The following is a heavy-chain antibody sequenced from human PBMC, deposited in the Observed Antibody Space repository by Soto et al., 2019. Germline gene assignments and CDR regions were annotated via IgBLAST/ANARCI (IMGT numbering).Heavy chain of an antibody. CDR1: GFTFSSYG. CDR2: ISYDGSNK. Sequence: QVQLVVSGGGVVQPGRSLRLSCAASGFTFSSYGMHWVRQAPGKGLEWVAVISYDGSNKYYADSVKGRFTISRDNSKNTLYLQMNSLRAEDTAVYYCAKQPDWSTVTTVLDAFDIWGQGTMVTVSS. CDR3: AKQPDWSTVTTVLDAFDI. J-gene: IGHJ3*02. D-gene: IGHD4-17*01. V-gene: IGHV3-30*18.